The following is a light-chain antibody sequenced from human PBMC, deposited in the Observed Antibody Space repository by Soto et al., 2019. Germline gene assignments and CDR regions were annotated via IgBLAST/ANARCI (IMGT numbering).Light chain of an antibody. CDR2: KAS. Sequence: DIQMTQSPSTLSASVGDRVTITCRACQSISSWLAWYQQKPGKAPKLLIYKASSLESGVPSRFSGSGSGTEFTVTISSLQPDDFATYYCQQYNSFTWTFGQGTKVEIK. CDR3: QQYNSFTWT. CDR1: QSISSW. J-gene: IGKJ1*01. V-gene: IGKV1-5*03.